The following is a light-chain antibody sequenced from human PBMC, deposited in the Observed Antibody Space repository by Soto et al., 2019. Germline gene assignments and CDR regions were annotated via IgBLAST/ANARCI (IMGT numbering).Light chain of an antibody. CDR1: QSVSSSN. CDR2: GAS. CDR3: QHFGSSSLYT. V-gene: IGKV3-20*01. J-gene: IGKJ2*01. Sequence: IVLTQSPGTLSLSPGERATLSCTASQSVSSSNLAWYQQKPGQAPRILIYGASSTATGIPDRCSGSGSGTDFTLTINRLEPEDFAVFYCQHFGSSSLYTFGQGTKLEIK.